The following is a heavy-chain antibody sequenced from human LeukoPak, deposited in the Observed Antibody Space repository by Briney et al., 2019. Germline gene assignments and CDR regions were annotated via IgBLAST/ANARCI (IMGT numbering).Heavy chain of an antibody. Sequence: SEALSLTCTVSGYSISSGYYWGWIRQPPGKGLEWIGSIYHGGSTYYNPSLKSRVTISVDTSKNQFSLKLSSVSAADTAVYYSWLATNEGFDYWGQGTLVTVSS. CDR1: GYSISSGYY. CDR3: WLATNEGFDY. J-gene: IGHJ4*02. V-gene: IGHV4-38-2*02. D-gene: IGHD1-26*01. CDR2: IYHGGST.